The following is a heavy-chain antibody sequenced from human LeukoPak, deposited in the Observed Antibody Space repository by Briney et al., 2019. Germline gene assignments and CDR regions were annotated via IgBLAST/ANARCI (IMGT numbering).Heavy chain of an antibody. CDR2: IKSKTDGGTT. D-gene: IGHD6-19*01. J-gene: IGHJ4*02. CDR1: GFILTNAW. Sequence: GGTLRLSCAASGFILTNAWMTWVRQAPGKGLEWVGRIKSKTDGGTTDYAAPVKGRFTISRDDSKNTLYLQMNSLKTEDTAVYYCTTDLGLYSSGWDFDYWGQGTLVTVS. V-gene: IGHV3-15*01. CDR3: TTDLGLYSSGWDFDY.